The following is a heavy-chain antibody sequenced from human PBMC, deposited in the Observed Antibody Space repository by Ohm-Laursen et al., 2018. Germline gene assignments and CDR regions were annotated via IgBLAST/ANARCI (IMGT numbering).Heavy chain of an antibody. D-gene: IGHD3-10*01. CDR1: GFTFGTYW. J-gene: IGHJ4*02. CDR3: ARDRGSQSY. CDR2: MNQDGSEK. V-gene: IGHV3-7*01. Sequence: LSLTCAAPGFTFGTYWMTWIRQAPGKGLEWVANMNQDGSEKDYVDSVKGRFTISRDNAKNSLYLQMNSLRAEDTAVYYCARDRGSQSYWGQGTLVIVSS.